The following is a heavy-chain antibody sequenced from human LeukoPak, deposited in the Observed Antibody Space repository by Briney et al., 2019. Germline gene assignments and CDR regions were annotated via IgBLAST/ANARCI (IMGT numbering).Heavy chain of an antibody. CDR2: FNPSGGST. V-gene: IGHV1-46*01. CDR3: AKREMATMFSWFDP. Sequence: GASVKVSCKASGYTFTSYFMHWVRQAPGQGLEWMGIFNPSGGSTTYAQKFQGRVTMTRDTSTTTVYMELSSLRSDDTAVYYCAKREMATMFSWFDPWGQGTLVTVSS. CDR1: GYTFTSYF. J-gene: IGHJ5*02. D-gene: IGHD5-24*01.